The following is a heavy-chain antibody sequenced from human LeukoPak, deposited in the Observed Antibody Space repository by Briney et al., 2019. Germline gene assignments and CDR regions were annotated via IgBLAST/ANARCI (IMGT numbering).Heavy chain of an antibody. Sequence: KVSCKASGGTFRSNAISWVRQMPGKGLEWMGIIYPGDSDTRYSPSFQGQVTISADKSISTAYLQWSSLKASDTAMYYCARITAMVFYFDYWGQGTLVTVSS. CDR1: GGTFRSNA. V-gene: IGHV5-51*01. CDR3: ARITAMVFYFDY. D-gene: IGHD5-18*01. CDR2: IYPGDSDT. J-gene: IGHJ4*02.